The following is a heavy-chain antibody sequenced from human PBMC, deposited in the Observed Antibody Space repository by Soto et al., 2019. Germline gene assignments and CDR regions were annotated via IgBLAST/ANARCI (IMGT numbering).Heavy chain of an antibody. CDR1: GGTFSSYA. Sequence: GASVKVSCKASGGTFSSYAISWVRQAPGQRLEWMGGIIPISDTTNYAQKFQGRVTITADESTSTAYMELSSLRPEDTAVYYCARSQGSSTSLEIYYYYYYGMDVWGQGTTVTVSS. CDR3: ARSQGSSTSLEIYYYYYYGMDV. J-gene: IGHJ6*02. V-gene: IGHV1-69*13. D-gene: IGHD2-2*01. CDR2: IIPISDTT.